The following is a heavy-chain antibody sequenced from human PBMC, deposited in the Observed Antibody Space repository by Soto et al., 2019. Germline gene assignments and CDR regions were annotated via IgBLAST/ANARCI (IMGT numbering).Heavy chain of an antibody. CDR3: ARDEGFGELLYAMDV. D-gene: IGHD3-10*01. J-gene: IGHJ6*02. CDR1: GGSISSYY. V-gene: IGHV4-59*01. CDR2: IYYSGST. Sequence: SETLSLTCTVSGGSISSYYWSWIRQPPGKGLEWIGYIYYSGSTNYNPSLKSRVTISVDTSKNQFSLKLSSVTAADAAVYYCARDEGFGELLYAMDVWGQGTTVTVSS.